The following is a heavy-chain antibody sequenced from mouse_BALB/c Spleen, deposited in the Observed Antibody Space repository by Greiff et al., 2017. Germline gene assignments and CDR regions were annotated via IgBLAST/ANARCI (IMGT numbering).Heavy chain of an antibody. D-gene: IGHD2-14*01. J-gene: IGHJ1*01. V-gene: IGHV1-54*03. CDR3: ARGVAIYYRYEGYFDV. CDR2: INPGSGGT. CDR1: GYAFTNYL. Sequence: QVQLQQSGAELVRPGTSVKVSCKASGYAFTNYLIEWVKQRPGQGLEWIGVINPGSGGTNYNEKFKGKATLTADKSSSTAYMQLSSLTSDDSAVYFCARGVAIYYRYEGYFDVWGAGTTVTVSS.